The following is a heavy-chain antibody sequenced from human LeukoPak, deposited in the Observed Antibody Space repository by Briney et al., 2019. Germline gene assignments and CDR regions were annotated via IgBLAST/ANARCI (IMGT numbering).Heavy chain of an antibody. Sequence: PGGSLRLSCAASGFTFSSYEMNWVRQAPGKGLEWVSYISGSGNIIYYADSVKGRFTISRDNAKNSLYLQMNSLRAEDTAVYYCARGPVYNSSWVGRGYYFDYWGQGTLVTVSS. J-gene: IGHJ4*02. D-gene: IGHD6-13*01. CDR2: ISGSGNII. CDR3: ARGPVYNSSWVGRGYYFDY. CDR1: GFTFSSYE. V-gene: IGHV3-48*03.